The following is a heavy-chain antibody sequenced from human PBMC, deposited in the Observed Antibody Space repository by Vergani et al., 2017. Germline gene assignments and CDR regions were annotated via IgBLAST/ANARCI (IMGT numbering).Heavy chain of an antibody. Sequence: QVQLVESGGGVVQPGRSLRLTCAASGFSFSSFGFHWVRQAPGKGLEWVAFIHYDGSHEYYIDSVKGRFTISRDNSKNTLILQMNGLRAEDTALYYCGMYCNSPTCGTHPRVQNYGMDVWGQGTTVTVSS. CDR1: GFSFSSFG. V-gene: IGHV3-30*02. J-gene: IGHJ6*02. CDR3: GMYCNSPTCGTHPRVQNYGMDV. CDR2: IHYDGSHE. D-gene: IGHD2-2*01.